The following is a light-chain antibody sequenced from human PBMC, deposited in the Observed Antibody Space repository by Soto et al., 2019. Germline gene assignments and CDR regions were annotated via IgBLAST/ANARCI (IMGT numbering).Light chain of an antibody. V-gene: IGLV2-14*03. Sequence: QSVLTQPASVSGSPGQSITISCTGTSSDVGAYNHVSWYQHHPGKAPKLMIYDVSSRPSGVSTRFSGSKSGNTASLTISGLQAEDETDYYCCSYTTSTTYVFGTGTKLTVL. CDR1: SSDVGAYNH. J-gene: IGLJ1*01. CDR3: CSYTTSTTYV. CDR2: DVS.